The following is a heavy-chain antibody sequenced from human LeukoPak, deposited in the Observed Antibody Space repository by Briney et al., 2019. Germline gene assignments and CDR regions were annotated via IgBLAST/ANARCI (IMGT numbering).Heavy chain of an antibody. CDR3: ARSRGYSYGYDY. V-gene: IGHV3-21*01. D-gene: IGHD5-18*01. CDR2: ISSSSSYI. J-gene: IGHJ4*02. CDR1: GFTFSSYS. Sequence: GGSLRLSCAASGFTFSSYSMNWVRQAPGKGLEWVSSISSSSSYIYYADSVKGRFTISRDNAKNSLYLQMNSLRAEDTAVYYCARSRGYSYGYDYWGQGTLVTVSS.